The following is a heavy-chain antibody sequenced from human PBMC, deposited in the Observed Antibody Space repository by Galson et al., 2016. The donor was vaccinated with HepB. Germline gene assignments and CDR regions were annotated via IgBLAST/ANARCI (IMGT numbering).Heavy chain of an antibody. V-gene: IGHV3-7*03. CDR2: VNPEGSQE. CDR3: ARDFNPEVREVWFDVLDT. Sequence: SLRLSCAGSQFSLSDYWMTWVRQTPTRGLEWVANVNPEGSQENYSDSVKGRFSLSRDYARNALYLHMSSLRAEDTALYYCARDFNPEVREVWFDVLDTWGRGTNVTVSS. J-gene: IGHJ3*02. CDR1: QFSLSDYW. D-gene: IGHD3-9*01.